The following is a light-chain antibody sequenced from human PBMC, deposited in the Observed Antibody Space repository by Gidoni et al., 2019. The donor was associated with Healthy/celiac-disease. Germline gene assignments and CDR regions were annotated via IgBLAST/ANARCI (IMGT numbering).Light chain of an antibody. V-gene: IGLV3-21*02. CDR1: NIGSKS. Sequence: SYVLTQPPSVAVAPGQTARITCGGNNIGSKSVHWYQQTQGQAPVLVVYDDRDRPSGIPERFSGSNSGNTATLTISRVEAGDEADYYCQVWDSSSDHPVFGGGTKLTVL. CDR3: QVWDSSSDHPV. J-gene: IGLJ2*01. CDR2: DDR.